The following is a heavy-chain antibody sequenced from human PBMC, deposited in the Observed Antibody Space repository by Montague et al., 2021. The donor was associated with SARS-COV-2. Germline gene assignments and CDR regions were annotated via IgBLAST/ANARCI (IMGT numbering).Heavy chain of an antibody. V-gene: IGHV6-1*01. CDR2: TNYRSKWTS. J-gene: IGHJ4*02. Sequence: CTISGDSAWSNTAAWNWIRQSPSGGLEWLGRTNYRSKWTSDYATXVEGRISIDPDTSKNQFFLHLRSVTPEDTGVYYCVRDTGSAQAGFDAWGQGTLVTVSS. CDR3: VRDTGSAQAGFDA. D-gene: IGHD4-17*01. CDR1: GDSAWSNTAA.